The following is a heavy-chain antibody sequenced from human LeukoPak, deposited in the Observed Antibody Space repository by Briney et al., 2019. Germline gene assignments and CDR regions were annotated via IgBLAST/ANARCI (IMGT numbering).Heavy chain of an antibody. CDR3: ARGYYYGSGVGDY. D-gene: IGHD3-10*01. V-gene: IGHV1-8*01. Sequence: GASVKVSCKASGYTFTSYDINWVRQATGQGLEWMGWMNPNSGNTGYAQKFQGRVTITTDESTSTAYMELRSLRSDDTAVYYCARGYYYGSGVGDYWGQGTLVTVSS. CDR1: GYTFTSYD. J-gene: IGHJ4*02. CDR2: MNPNSGNT.